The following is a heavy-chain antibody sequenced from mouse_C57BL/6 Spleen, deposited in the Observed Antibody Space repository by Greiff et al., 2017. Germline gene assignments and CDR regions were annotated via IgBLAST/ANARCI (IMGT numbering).Heavy chain of an antibody. CDR2: IDPSDSET. Sequence: QVQLQQPGAELVRPGSSVKLSCKASGYTFTSYWMHWVKQRPIQGLEWIGNIDPSDSETHYNQKFKDKATLTVDKSSSTAYMQLSSLTSEDSAVYYCATWVYDYGGAYWGQGTLVTVSA. D-gene: IGHD2-4*01. V-gene: IGHV1-52*01. CDR3: ATWVYDYGGAY. J-gene: IGHJ3*01. CDR1: GYTFTSYW.